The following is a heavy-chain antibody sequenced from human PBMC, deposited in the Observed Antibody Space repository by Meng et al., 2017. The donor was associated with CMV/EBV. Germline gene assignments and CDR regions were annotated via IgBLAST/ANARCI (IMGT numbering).Heavy chain of an antibody. V-gene: IGHV3-53*01. CDR3: ARGFSTIFGVPKRGRQYGMDV. CDR1: GFTVSSNY. CDR2: IYSGGST. Sequence: GGSLRLSCAASGFTVSSNYMSWVRQAPGKGLEWVSVIYSGGSTHYADSVKGRFTISRDNSKNTLYLQMNSLRAEDTAVYYCARGFSTIFGVPKRGRQYGMDVWGQGTTVTVSS. D-gene: IGHD3-3*01. J-gene: IGHJ6*02.